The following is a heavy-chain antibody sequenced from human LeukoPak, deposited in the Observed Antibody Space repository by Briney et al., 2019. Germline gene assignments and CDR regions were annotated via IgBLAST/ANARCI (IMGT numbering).Heavy chain of an antibody. Sequence: SETLSLTCTVSGGSISSYYWSWIRQPPGKGLEWIGYIYYSGSTNYNPSLKSRVTISVDTSKNQFSLKLSSVTAADTAVYYCARVAPAGAYRFWYYYGMDVWGQGTTVTVSS. CDR2: IYYSGST. CDR1: GGSISSYY. J-gene: IGHJ6*02. CDR3: ARVAPAGAYRFWYYYGMDV. V-gene: IGHV4-59*01. D-gene: IGHD2-2*01.